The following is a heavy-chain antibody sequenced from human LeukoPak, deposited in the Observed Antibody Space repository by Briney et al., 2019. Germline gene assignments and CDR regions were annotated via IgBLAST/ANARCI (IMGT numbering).Heavy chain of an antibody. CDR2: IHYSGST. V-gene: IGHV4-39*07. CDR3: ARDWGVSARPGYMDV. D-gene: IGHD6-6*01. CDR1: GGSISSSSYY. J-gene: IGHJ6*03. Sequence: SETLSLTCTVSGGSISSSSYYWAWIRQPPGKGLEWIGSIHYSGSTYYNPSLQSRVTISVDTSKNQFSLRLSSVTAADTAVYYCARDWGVSARPGYMDVWGKGTTVTVSS.